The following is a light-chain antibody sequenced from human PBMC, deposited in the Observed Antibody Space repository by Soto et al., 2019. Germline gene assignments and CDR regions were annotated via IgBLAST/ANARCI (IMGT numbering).Light chain of an antibody. J-gene: IGLJ2*01. V-gene: IGLV2-14*01. CDR1: SSDVGGYNY. CDR2: DVS. CDR3: SSYTSSSTLV. Sequence: LTQPASVSGSPGQSITISCTGTSSDVGGYNYVSWYQQHPGKAPKLMIYDVSNRPSGVSNRFSGSKSGNTASLTISGLQAEDEADYYCSSYTSSSTLVFGGGTKVT.